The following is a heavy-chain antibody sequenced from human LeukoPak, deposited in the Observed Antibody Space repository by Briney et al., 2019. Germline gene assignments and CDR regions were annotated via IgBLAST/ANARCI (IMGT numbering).Heavy chain of an antibody. Sequence: GGSLRLSCAASGFTFSSYEMNWVRQAPGKGLDWVAVISYDGSNKYYADSVKGRFTISRDNSRNTLNLQMNSLRAEDAAVYYCAREMRQLCLDYWGQGTLVTVSS. CDR3: AREMRQLCLDY. CDR2: ISYDGSNK. V-gene: IGHV3-30*04. D-gene: IGHD5-18*01. CDR1: GFTFSSYE. J-gene: IGHJ4*02.